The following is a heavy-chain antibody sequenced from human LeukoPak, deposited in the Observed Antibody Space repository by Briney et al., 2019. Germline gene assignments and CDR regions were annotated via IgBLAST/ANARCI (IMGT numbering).Heavy chain of an antibody. CDR2: ISYDGSNK. V-gene: IGHV3-30-3*01. J-gene: IGHJ4*02. CDR1: GFTFSSFSSYA. CDR3: ARDPTGGGARHFDY. Sequence: PGRSLRLSCAASGFTFSSFSSYAMHWVRQAPGKGLEWVAVISYDGSNKYYAESVKGRFTISRDNSKNTLYLQMNSLRAEDTAVYYCARDPTGGGARHFDYWGQGTLVTVSS. D-gene: IGHD1-26*01.